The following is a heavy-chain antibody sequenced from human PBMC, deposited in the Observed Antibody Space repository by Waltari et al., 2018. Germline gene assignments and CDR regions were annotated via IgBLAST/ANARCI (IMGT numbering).Heavy chain of an antibody. CDR3: ARSKWYYDILTGYYGLDV. Sequence: EVQLVESGGGLVQPGGSLRLSCAASGFPFSRYWMYWVRQVPGKGLMWVSRIDSDGITTYADFVKGRFTNSRDNAKDTLYLQMSSLRAEDTAVYYCARSKWYYDILTGYYGLDVWGQGTTVTVSS. J-gene: IGHJ6*02. CDR1: GFPFSRYW. V-gene: IGHV3-74*01. CDR2: IDSDGIT. D-gene: IGHD3-9*01.